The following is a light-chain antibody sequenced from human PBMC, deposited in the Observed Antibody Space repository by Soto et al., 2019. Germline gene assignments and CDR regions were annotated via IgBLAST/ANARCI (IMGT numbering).Light chain of an antibody. J-gene: IGLJ2*01. V-gene: IGLV2-8*01. CDR2: EVS. CDR1: SSDVGDYNY. Sequence: QAVLTQPPSASGTPGQSVTIPCTGTSSDVGDYNYVSWYQQHPGKAPKLVIYEVSRRPSGVPDRFSGSKSGNTASLTVSGLQAEDEADYYCSSNAGSNKLVFGGGTKLTVL. CDR3: SSNAGSNKLV.